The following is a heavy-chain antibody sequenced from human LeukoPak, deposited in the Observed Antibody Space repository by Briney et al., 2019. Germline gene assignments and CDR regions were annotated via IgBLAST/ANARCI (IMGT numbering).Heavy chain of an antibody. Sequence: SGGSLRLSCAASGFTFSDYYMSWIRQAPGKGREGGSYISSSGSTIYYADSVKGRFTISRDNAKNSLYLQMNSLRAEDTAVYYCASYDFWSGSIDYWGQGTLVTVSS. CDR1: GFTFSDYY. V-gene: IGHV3-11*01. CDR3: ASYDFWSGSIDY. CDR2: ISSSGSTI. J-gene: IGHJ4*02. D-gene: IGHD3-3*01.